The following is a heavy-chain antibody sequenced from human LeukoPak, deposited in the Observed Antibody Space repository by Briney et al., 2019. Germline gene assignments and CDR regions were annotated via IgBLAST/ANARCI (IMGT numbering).Heavy chain of an antibody. D-gene: IGHD2-2*01. V-gene: IGHV3-48*02. CDR2: ISGSSNTI. J-gene: IGHJ4*02. CDR1: GFTFSSYS. CDR3: ARGYCSSSSCAFDY. Sequence: GGSLRLSCAASGFTFSSYSMNWVRQAPGEGLEWVSYISGSSNTIYYADSVKGRFTISRDTAKNSLYLQMNSLRDEDSAVYYCARGYCSSSSCAFDYWGRGTLVTVSS.